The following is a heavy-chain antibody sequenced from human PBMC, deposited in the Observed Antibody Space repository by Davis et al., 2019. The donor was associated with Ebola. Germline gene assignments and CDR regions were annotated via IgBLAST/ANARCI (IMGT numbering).Heavy chain of an antibody. CDR2: ISGSGGST. D-gene: IGHD3-22*01. Sequence: GESLKISCAASGFTFSSYAMSWVRQAPGKGLEWVSAISGSGGSTYYADSVKGRFTISRDNAKNSLYLQMNSLRDEDTAVYYCATMGGYYYDSSGYRSFDYWGQGTLVTVSS. CDR3: ATMGGYYYDSSGYRSFDY. CDR1: GFTFSSYA. J-gene: IGHJ4*02. V-gene: IGHV3-23*01.